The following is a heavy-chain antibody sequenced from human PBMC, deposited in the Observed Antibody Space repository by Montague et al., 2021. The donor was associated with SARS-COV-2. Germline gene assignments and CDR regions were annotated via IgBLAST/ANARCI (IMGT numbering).Heavy chain of an antibody. CDR1: GDSMNNYY. CDR3: ARAPIYRSSWYAYFDY. D-gene: IGHD6-13*01. V-gene: IGHV4-59*01. CDR2: INYSGST. J-gene: IGHJ4*02. Sequence: SETLSLTCTVSGDSMNNYYWSWIRQPPGRGLEWIGYINYSGSTHXNPSPQSRVTLSKDTSKNQFSLRLTSVTAADTAMYFCARAPIYRSSWYAYFDYWGQGTLVTVSS.